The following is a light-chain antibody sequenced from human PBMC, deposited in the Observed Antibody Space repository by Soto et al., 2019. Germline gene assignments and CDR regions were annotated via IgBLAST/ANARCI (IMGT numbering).Light chain of an antibody. CDR1: SSDVGGYNY. J-gene: IGLJ2*01. CDR2: DVS. V-gene: IGLV2-11*01. CDR3: CSYPGSYTFVV. Sequence: QSALTQPRSVSGSPGQSVTISCTGTSSDVGGYNYVSWYQQHPGKAPKLMIYDVSKRPSGVPDRFSGSKSGNTASLTISGLQVEDGADYYCCSYPGSYTFVVFGGGTKLTVL.